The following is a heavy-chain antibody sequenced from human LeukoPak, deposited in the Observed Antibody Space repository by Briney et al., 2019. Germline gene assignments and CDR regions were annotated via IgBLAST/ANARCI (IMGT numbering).Heavy chain of an antibody. J-gene: IGHJ5*02. V-gene: IGHV3-48*02. CDR3: ARDRWYSIDL. D-gene: IGHD6-13*01. CDR2: ISSSSAII. CDR1: GFTLSPYS. Sequence: PGGSLRLSCAASGFTLSPYSMNWVRQAPGGGLEWVSYISSSSAIIYYADSVKGRFTVSRDNAKNSLYLQLNSLRDEDTAVYYCARDRWYSIDLWGQGTLVTVSS.